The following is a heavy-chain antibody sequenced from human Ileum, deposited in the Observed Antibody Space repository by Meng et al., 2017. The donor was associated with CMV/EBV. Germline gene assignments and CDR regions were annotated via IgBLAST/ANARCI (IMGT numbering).Heavy chain of an antibody. Sequence: QQSGPGLVKPSQTPSLTCDISGDSVSTNNVAWNWIRQSPLRGLEWLGRTAYRSKWDYEYSVSVKSRITISPDTSKNQFSLQLRSVTPEDTAVYYCARESELLRFDHWGQGTLVTVSS. CDR1: GDSVSTNNVA. J-gene: IGHJ4*02. V-gene: IGHV6-1*01. CDR3: ARESELLRFDH. D-gene: IGHD6-6*01. CDR2: TAYRSKWDY.